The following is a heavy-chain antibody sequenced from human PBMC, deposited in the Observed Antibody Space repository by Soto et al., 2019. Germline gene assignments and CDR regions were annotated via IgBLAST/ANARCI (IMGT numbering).Heavy chain of an antibody. V-gene: IGHV1-24*01. J-gene: IGHJ3*02. Sequence: ASVKVSCKVSGYPLTELCIHWVRQAPGKGLEWMGGFDPEDGETIYAQKFQGRVTMTEDTSTDTAYMELSSLRSEDTAVYYCAYGYDRAFDIWGQGRMVTVSS. D-gene: IGHD3-22*01. CDR2: FDPEDGET. CDR1: GYPLTELC. CDR3: AYGYDRAFDI.